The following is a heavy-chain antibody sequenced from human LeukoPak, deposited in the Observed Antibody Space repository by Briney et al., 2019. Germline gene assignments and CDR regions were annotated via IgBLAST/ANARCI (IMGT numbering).Heavy chain of an antibody. J-gene: IGHJ4*02. CDR1: GGSISSYY. CDR2: IYYSGST. CDR3: ARQVRYYGSGSYNYFDY. Sequence: SETLSLTCTVSGGSISSYYWSWIRQPPGKGLEWIGSIYYSGSTYYNPSLKSRVTISVDTSKNQFSLKLSSVTAADTAVYYCARQVRYYGSGSYNYFDYWGQGTLVTVSS. V-gene: IGHV4-59*05. D-gene: IGHD3-10*01.